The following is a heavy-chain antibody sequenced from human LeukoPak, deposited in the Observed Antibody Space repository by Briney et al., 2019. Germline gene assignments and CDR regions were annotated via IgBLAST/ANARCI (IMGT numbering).Heavy chain of an antibody. V-gene: IGHV3-9*01. CDR2: ISWNSGSI. D-gene: IGHD6-13*01. J-gene: IGHJ4*02. Sequence: GGSLRLSCAASGFTFDDYAMHWVRQAPGKGLEWVSGISWNSGSIGYADSVKGRFTISRDNAKNSLYLQMNSLRAEDTALYYCAKDPNKAAAGTFPTYFDYWDQGTLVTVSS. CDR1: GFTFDDYA. CDR3: AKDPNKAAAGTFPTYFDY.